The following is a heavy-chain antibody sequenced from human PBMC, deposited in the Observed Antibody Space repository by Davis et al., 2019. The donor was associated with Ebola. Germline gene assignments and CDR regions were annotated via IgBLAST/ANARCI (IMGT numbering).Heavy chain of an antibody. CDR3: ARDGYSSSWYLNWFDP. CDR1: GGSFKSYY. Sequence: MPGGSLRLSCAVYGGSFKSYYWNWIRQPPGKGLEWIGEINHSGSSNYNPSLKSRVTISVDTSKNQFSLKLSSVTAADTAVYYCARDGYSSSWYLNWFDPWGQGTLVTVSS. D-gene: IGHD6-13*01. CDR2: INHSGSS. V-gene: IGHV4-34*01. J-gene: IGHJ5*02.